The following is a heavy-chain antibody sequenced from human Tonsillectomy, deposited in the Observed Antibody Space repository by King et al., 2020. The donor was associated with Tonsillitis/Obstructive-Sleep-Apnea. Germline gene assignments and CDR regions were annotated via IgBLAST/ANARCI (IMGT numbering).Heavy chain of an antibody. V-gene: IGHV4-39*01. CDR1: GVSISSRSYY. CDR2: IYYDGTT. D-gene: IGHD2-15*01. CDR3: FRHVEDHSYFYYMDV. J-gene: IGHJ6*03. Sequence: QLQESGPGLVKPSETLSLTCTVSGVSISSRSYYWGWIRQPPGKGLEWMGSIYYDGTTYYNPSLKRRVTIDVETSKNKFSLKLNSVTAADTAVYYCFRHVEDHSYFYYMDVWRKGTTVTVSS.